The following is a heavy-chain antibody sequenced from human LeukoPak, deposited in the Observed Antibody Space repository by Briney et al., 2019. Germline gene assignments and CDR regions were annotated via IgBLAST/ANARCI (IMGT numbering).Heavy chain of an antibody. CDR1: GYTFTSYG. CDR2: ISAYNGNT. V-gene: IGHV1-18*01. CDR3: ARDRGVAPFDY. D-gene: IGHD3-3*01. Sequence: GGSLRLSCAASGYTFTSYGISWVRQAPGQGLEWMGWISAYNGNTNYAQKLQGRVTMTTDTSTSTAYMELRSLRSDDTAVYYCARDRGVAPFDYWGQGTLVTVSS. J-gene: IGHJ4*02.